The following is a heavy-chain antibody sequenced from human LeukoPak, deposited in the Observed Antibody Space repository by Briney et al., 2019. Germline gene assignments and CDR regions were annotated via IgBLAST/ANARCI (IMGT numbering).Heavy chain of an antibody. D-gene: IGHD1-26*01. CDR2: ISSSSSTI. CDR1: GFTFSSYG. Sequence: GGSLRLSCAASGFTFSSYGMTWVRQAPGKGLEGVSYISSSSSTIYYADSVKGRFTISRDNAKNSLYLQLNSLRAEDTAVYYCARSLVVGATCPYHWGQGTLVTVSS. CDR3: ARSLVVGATCPYH. J-gene: IGHJ5*02. V-gene: IGHV3-48*01.